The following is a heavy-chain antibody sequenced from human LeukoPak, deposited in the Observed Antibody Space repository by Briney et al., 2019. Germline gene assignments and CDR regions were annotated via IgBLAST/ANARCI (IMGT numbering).Heavy chain of an antibody. Sequence: PSETLSLSCTVSGGSISSSSYYWGWIRQPPGKGLEWIGSIYYSGSTYYNPSLKSRVTISVDTSKNQFSLKLSSVTAADTAVYYCAREGYNYNWFDPWGQGTLVTVSS. J-gene: IGHJ5*02. CDR3: AREGYNYNWFDP. CDR2: IYYSGST. CDR1: GGSISSSSYY. V-gene: IGHV4-39*02. D-gene: IGHD5-24*01.